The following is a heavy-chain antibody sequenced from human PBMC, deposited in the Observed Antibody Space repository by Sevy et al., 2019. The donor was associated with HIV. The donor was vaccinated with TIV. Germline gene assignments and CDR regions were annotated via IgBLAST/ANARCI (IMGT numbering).Heavy chain of an antibody. D-gene: IGHD3-10*01. Sequence: GGSLRLSCAASGFTFSNAWMSWVRQAPGKGLEWVGRIKSKTDGGTTDYAAHVKGRFTISRDDSKNTLYLQMNSLKTEDTAIYYCTTDSKTRGLSALLDYWGQGTLVTVSS. J-gene: IGHJ4*02. CDR3: TTDSKTRGLSALLDY. V-gene: IGHV3-15*01. CDR2: IKSKTDGGTT. CDR1: GFTFSNAW.